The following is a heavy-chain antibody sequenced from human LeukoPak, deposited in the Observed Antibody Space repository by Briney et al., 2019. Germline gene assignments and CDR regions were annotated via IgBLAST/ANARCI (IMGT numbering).Heavy chain of an antibody. Sequence: GGSLRLSCAASGFTFSSYSMNWVRQAPGKGLEWVSSISGSSSYIYYADSVKGRFTISRDSAKNSLYLQMNSLRAGDTALYYCARADSNIAARRIGFDYWGQGTLVTVSS. CDR1: GFTFSSYS. V-gene: IGHV3-21*01. CDR3: ARADSNIAARRIGFDY. CDR2: ISGSSSYI. J-gene: IGHJ4*02. D-gene: IGHD6-6*01.